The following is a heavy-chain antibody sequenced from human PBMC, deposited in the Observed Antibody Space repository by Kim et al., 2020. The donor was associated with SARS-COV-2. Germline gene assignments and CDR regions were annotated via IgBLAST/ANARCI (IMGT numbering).Heavy chain of an antibody. CDR3: ARAYDP. CDR2: YYSEST. J-gene: IGHJ5*02. V-gene: IGHV4-39*07. Sequence: YYSESTYYTPTLKRRVTISVDTSNNPFSLKLSSVTAADTAVYYCARAYDPWGQGTLVTVSS.